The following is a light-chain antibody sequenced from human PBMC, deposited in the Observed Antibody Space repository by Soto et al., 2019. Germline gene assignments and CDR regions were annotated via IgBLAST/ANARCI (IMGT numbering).Light chain of an antibody. J-gene: IGKJ4*01. CDR2: DAS. CDR3: QQRRNWLT. V-gene: IGKV3-11*01. CDR1: QSFSSN. Sequence: EIVLTQYPATLSLSPGERATLSCRASQSFSSNLAWYQQKPGQPPKLLIYDASNRDAGIPARFSGSGSGTDFTLTISSLEPEDFVVYYCQQRRNWLTFGGGTKVEIK.